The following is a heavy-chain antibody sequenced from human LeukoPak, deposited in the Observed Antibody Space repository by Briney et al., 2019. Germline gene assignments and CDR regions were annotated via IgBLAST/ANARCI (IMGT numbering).Heavy chain of an antibody. CDR3: AREGGVNYYDLDYFDY. D-gene: IGHD3-22*01. Sequence: PGGSLRLSCVGSGFTFSTYEMTWVRQAPGKGLEWVSYISSSGGTIYYADSVKGRFTISRDKAKNSLYLQMNSLRAEDTAVYYCAREGGVNYYDLDYFDYWGQGTLITVSS. CDR2: ISSSGGTI. CDR1: GFTFSTYE. V-gene: IGHV3-48*03. J-gene: IGHJ4*02.